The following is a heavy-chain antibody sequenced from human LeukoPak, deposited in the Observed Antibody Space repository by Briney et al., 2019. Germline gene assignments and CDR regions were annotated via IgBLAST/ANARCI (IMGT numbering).Heavy chain of an antibody. CDR1: GFTFSSYT. J-gene: IGHJ3*01. Sequence: GGSLRLSCAASGFTFSSYTMNWVRQAPGKGLEWVSSISSSSSYIYYVDSVKGRFTISRDNAKKSLYLQMNSLRAEDTALYYCAREDSWGQGTMVTVSS. V-gene: IGHV3-21*01. CDR3: AREDS. CDR2: ISSSSSYI.